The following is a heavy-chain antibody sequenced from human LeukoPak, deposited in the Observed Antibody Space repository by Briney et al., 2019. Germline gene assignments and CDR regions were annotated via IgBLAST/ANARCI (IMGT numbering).Heavy chain of an antibody. D-gene: IGHD6-13*01. CDR3: ARVGDSSSWYGSHFDY. CDR1: GYTFTGYG. Sequence: ASVKVSCKASGYTFTGYGISWVRQAPGQGLEWMGWISAYNGNTNYAQKFQGRVTITTDESTSTAYMELSSLRSEDTAVYYCARVGDSSSWYGSHFDYWGQGTLVTVSS. CDR2: ISAYNGNT. J-gene: IGHJ4*02. V-gene: IGHV1-18*01.